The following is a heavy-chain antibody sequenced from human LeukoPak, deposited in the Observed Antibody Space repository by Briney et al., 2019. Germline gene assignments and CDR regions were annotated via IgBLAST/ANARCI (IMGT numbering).Heavy chain of an antibody. CDR1: GGTFSSCA. Sequence: ASVKVSCKASGGTFSSCAISWVRQAPGQGLEWMGGIIPISGTANYAQKFQGRVTITADESTSTAYMELSSLRSEDTAVYYCASPYCGGDCYSSDAFDIWGQGTMVTVSS. CDR3: ASPYCGGDCYSSDAFDI. CDR2: IIPISGTA. D-gene: IGHD2-21*01. V-gene: IGHV1-69*01. J-gene: IGHJ3*02.